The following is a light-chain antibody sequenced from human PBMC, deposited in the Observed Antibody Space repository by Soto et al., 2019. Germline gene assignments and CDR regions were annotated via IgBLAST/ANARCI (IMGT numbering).Light chain of an antibody. J-gene: IGKJ3*01. CDR2: GAS. CDR3: QQANKFPFA. Sequence: DFQMTQSPSFVSASVGDRITITCRASQDIHTWLAWYQQKPGKAPKLLIYGASSLQSGVPSRFSGSGSGTDFTLIINSLQPEDFATYFCQQANKFPFAFGPGTKVEMK. V-gene: IGKV1-12*01. CDR1: QDIHTW.